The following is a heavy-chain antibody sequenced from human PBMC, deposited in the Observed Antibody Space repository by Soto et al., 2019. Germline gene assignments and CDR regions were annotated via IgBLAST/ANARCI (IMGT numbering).Heavy chain of an antibody. CDR3: ARDRGRYQHPQYYFDY. CDR1: GFTVSSNY. CDR2: IYSGGST. Sequence: PGGSLRLSCAASGFTVSSNYMSWVRQAPGKGLEWVSVIYSGGSTYYADSVKGRFTISRDNSKNTLYLQMNSLRAEDTAVYYCARDRGRYQHPQYYFDYWGQGTLVTVSS. D-gene: IGHD3-10*01. J-gene: IGHJ4*02. V-gene: IGHV3-53*01.